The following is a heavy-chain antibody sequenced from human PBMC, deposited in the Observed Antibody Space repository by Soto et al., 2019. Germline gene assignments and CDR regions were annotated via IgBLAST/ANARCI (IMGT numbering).Heavy chain of an antibody. CDR1: GYTFTGYY. CDR2: INPISGGT. D-gene: IGHD1-26*01. V-gene: IGHV1-2*04. Sequence: QVQLVQSGAEVKKPGASVKVSCKASGYTFTGYYMHWVRQAPGQGLEWMGWINPISGGTNYAQKFQGWVTMTRDTSISTAYMELSRLRSDDTAVYYCARGRSGSYFDAFDIWGQGTMVTVSS. J-gene: IGHJ3*02. CDR3: ARGRSGSYFDAFDI.